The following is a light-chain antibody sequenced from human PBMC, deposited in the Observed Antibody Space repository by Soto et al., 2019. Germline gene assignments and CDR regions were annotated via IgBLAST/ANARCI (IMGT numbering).Light chain of an antibody. CDR1: QSVSSY. CDR3: QQRSNWRRT. CDR2: DAS. Sequence: EIVLTQSPATLSLSPGERATLSCRASQSVSSYLAWYQQKPGQAPRLLIYDASNRATGIPARFSGSGSGTDPTLTISSLEPEDFAVYYCQQRSNWRRTFGQGTKVEIK. V-gene: IGKV3-11*01. J-gene: IGKJ1*01.